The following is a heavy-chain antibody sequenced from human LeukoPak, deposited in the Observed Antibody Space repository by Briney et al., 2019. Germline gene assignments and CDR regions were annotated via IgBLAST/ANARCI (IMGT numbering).Heavy chain of an antibody. CDR1: GFTFSNYG. CDR2: IWYDGSNK. D-gene: IGHD6-19*01. Sequence: PGRSPRLSCAASGFTFSNYGMHWVRQAPGKGLEWVAVIWYDGSNKYYADSVEGRFTISRDNSKNTLYLQMNSLRAEDTAVYYCARDLEYSSGWYRAIGYWGQGTLVTVSS. CDR3: ARDLEYSSGWYRAIGY. J-gene: IGHJ4*02. V-gene: IGHV3-33*01.